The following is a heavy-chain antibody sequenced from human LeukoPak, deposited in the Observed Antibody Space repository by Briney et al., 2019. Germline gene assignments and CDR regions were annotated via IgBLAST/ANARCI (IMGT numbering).Heavy chain of an antibody. V-gene: IGHV4-59*01. CDR3: ARVGNNWNDLYNWFDP. CDR1: GGSISSYC. CDR2: IYYSGST. D-gene: IGHD1-20*01. Sequence: KTSETLSLTCTVSGGSISSYCWSWIRQPPGKGLEWFGYIYYSGSTNYNPSLKSRVTISVDTSKNQFSLKLSSVTAADTAVYYCARVGNNWNDLYNWFDPWGQGTLVTVSS. J-gene: IGHJ5*02.